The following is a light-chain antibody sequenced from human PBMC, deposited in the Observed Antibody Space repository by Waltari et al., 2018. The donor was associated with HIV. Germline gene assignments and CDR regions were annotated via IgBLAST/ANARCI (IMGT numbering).Light chain of an antibody. CDR2: KDD. Sequence: NFMLTQPHSASASPGKTVTISCTGSSGRVASNYVQWYQQRPGSAPTTVIYKDDQRPSGVPDRFSGSINSSSNSASLTISGLKTEDEADYYCQSFHGITAVFGGGTKLTVL. CDR1: SGRVASNY. V-gene: IGLV6-57*02. J-gene: IGLJ3*02. CDR3: QSFHGITAV.